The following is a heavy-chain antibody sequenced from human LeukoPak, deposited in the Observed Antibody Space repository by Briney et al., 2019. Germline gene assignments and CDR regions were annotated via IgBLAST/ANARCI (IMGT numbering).Heavy chain of an antibody. Sequence: SETLSLTCTVSGGSISSGGYYWSSIRQPPGKGLEWIGYIYHSGSTYYNPSLKSRVTILVDKSKNQFSLKLSSVTAADTAVYYCARGIAADEKYFQHWGQGTLVTVSS. CDR2: IYHSGST. CDR3: ARGIAADEKYFQH. CDR1: GGSISSGGYY. J-gene: IGHJ1*01. D-gene: IGHD6-13*01. V-gene: IGHV4-30-2*01.